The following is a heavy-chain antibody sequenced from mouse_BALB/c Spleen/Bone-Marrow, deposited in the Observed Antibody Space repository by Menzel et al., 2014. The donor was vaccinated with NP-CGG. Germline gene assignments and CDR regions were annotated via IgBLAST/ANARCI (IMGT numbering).Heavy chain of an antibody. Sequence: QVQLQQSGPGLVAPSQSLSITCTVSGFSLTAYGVNWVHVMGMIWGDGITDYNPALKSRLSISKDNSKSQVFLKMNSLQTDDTARYYCARDRYYGNFYFDVWGAGTTVTVSS. V-gene: IGHV2-6-7*01. D-gene: IGHD2-1*01. CDR3: ARDRYYGNFYFDV. J-gene: IGHJ1*01. CDR1: GFSLTAYG. CDR2: IWGDGIT.